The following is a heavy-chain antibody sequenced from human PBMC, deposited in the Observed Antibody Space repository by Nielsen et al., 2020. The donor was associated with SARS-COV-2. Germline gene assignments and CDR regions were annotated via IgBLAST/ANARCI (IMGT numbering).Heavy chain of an antibody. D-gene: IGHD2-2*01. CDR2: INVLGST. CDR1: GGSFSGYY. J-gene: IGHJ4*02. Sequence: SETLSLTCAVYGGSFSGYYWNWIRQSPGKGLEWIGEINVLGSTNYNPSLKSRVTISVDTSKNQFSLKLSSVTAADTAVYYCAREIGYCSSTSCYAYLDYWGQGTLVTVSS. V-gene: IGHV4-34*01. CDR3: AREIGYCSSTSCYAYLDY.